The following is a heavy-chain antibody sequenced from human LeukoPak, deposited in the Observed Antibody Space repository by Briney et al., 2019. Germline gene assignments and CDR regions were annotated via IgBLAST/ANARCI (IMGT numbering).Heavy chain of an antibody. V-gene: IGHV3-7*01. CDR3: ARFGYVAAVDV. Sequence: GGSRRLSCAASGFSFSAYWMTWVRQAPGTGLEWVANINPAGTETYYVDPVKGRFTVSRDNAKNLLYLQMNSLRAEDTAVYHCARFGYVAAVDVWGQGTLVTVSS. CDR1: GFSFSAYW. D-gene: IGHD2-15*01. J-gene: IGHJ4*02. CDR2: INPAGTET.